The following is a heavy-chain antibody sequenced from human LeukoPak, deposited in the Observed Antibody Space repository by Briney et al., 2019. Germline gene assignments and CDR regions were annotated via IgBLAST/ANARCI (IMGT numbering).Heavy chain of an antibody. J-gene: IGHJ4*02. CDR2: INPNSGGT. CDR3: AREVRSTSCYYDY. D-gene: IGHD2-2*01. CDR1: GYTFTGYY. Sequence: ASVKVSCKASGYTFTGYYMHWVRQAPGQGLEWMGWINPNSGGTNYAQKFQGRVTMTRDTSISTAYMELSRLRSDDTAVYYCAREVRSTSCYYDYWGQGTLVTVSS. V-gene: IGHV1-2*02.